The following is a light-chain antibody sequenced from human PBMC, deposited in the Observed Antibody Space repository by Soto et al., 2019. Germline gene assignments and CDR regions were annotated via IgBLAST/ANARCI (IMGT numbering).Light chain of an antibody. V-gene: IGKV1-33*01. CDR2: DAS. Sequence: DIQLTQSPSSLSASVGDRVTITCQASQDIKNYLIWYQQKAGEAPNLLIYDASTLGTGVSSRFSGSGSRTEFSLTITNLQPEDLATYYCQHYDSVPCTFGQGTRLEIK. CDR1: QDIKNY. CDR3: QHYDSVPCT. J-gene: IGKJ2*02.